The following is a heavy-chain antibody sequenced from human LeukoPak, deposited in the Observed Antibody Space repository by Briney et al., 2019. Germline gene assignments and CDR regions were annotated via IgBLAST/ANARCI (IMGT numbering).Heavy chain of an antibody. J-gene: IGHJ5*02. CDR3: TTGRWFGELNWFDP. V-gene: IGHV3-30*03. Sequence: GGSLRHSCAASGFTLSSYGMHWVRQAPGKGRVWVALISYDGSNKYYADSVKGRFTISRDNSKNTLYLQMNSLRAEVTAVDYCTTGRWFGELNWFDPWGQGTLVTVSS. CDR1: GFTLSSYG. D-gene: IGHD3-10*01. CDR2: ISYDGSNK.